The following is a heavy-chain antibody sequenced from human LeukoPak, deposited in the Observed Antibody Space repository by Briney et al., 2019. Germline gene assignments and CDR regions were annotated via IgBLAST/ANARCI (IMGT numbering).Heavy chain of an antibody. CDR3: TRGTPTTRDFDY. V-gene: IGHV3-21*01. CDR2: ISSGSSYI. D-gene: IGHD4-11*01. Sequence: GGSLRLSCAASGFTFSSYNMNWVRQAPGKGLEWVSSISSGSSYIYYSDSVQGRFTISRDNAKNSLYLQMNNLRAEDTAVYYCTRGTPTTRDFDYWGQGTLVTVSS. CDR1: GFTFSSYN. J-gene: IGHJ4*02.